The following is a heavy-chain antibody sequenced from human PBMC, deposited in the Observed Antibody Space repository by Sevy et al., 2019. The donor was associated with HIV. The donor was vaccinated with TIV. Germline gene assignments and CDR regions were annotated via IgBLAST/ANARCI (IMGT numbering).Heavy chain of an antibody. Sequence: GGSLRLSCAASGFTFSSYSMNWVRQAPGKGLEWVSSISSSSSYIYYADSVKGRFTISTDNAKKSLYLQMNSLRADDTTAYYCGRHYVVVPAAAFDYWGQGTLVTVSS. CDR2: ISSSSSYI. CDR1: GFTFSSYS. D-gene: IGHD2-2*01. J-gene: IGHJ4*02. V-gene: IGHV3-21*01. CDR3: GRHYVVVPAAAFDY.